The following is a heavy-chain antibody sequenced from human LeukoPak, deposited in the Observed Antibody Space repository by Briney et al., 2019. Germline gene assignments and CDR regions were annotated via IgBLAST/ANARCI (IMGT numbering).Heavy chain of an antibody. CDR2: ISSDSGAR. Sequence: PGGSLRHSCGASGLTFSTYSMNWVRQAPGKGLEWVSYISSDSGARYYADSVKGRFTISRDNAKNSLYLQMNSLRAEDTAVYYCARATQPGFDPWGQGTLVTVSS. V-gene: IGHV3-48*01. CDR1: GLTFSTYS. D-gene: IGHD2-15*01. J-gene: IGHJ5*02. CDR3: ARATQPGFDP.